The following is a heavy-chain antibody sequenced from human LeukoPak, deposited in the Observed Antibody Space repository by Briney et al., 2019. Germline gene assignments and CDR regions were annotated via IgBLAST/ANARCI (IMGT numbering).Heavy chain of an antibody. V-gene: IGHV1-18*01. Sequence: ASVKVSCKASVYTVTSYGISWVRQAPGQGLEWMGWISAYNGNTNYAQKLQGRVTMTTDTSTSTAYMELRSLRSDDTAVYYCARVPVSGYSSSWYGFGFNWFDPWGQGTLVTVSS. D-gene: IGHD6-13*01. CDR3: ARVPVSGYSSSWYGFGFNWFDP. J-gene: IGHJ5*02. CDR2: ISAYNGNT. CDR1: VYTVTSYG.